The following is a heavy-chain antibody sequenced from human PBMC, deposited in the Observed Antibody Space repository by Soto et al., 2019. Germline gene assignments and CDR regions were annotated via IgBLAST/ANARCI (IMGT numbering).Heavy chain of an antibody. Sequence: QVQLVQSGAEVKKPGSSVKVSCKASGGTFSNSAISWVRQAPGQGLEWMAGIIPIFGTTSFAQNFQGRVTITADNSTSTAYMDLNSLTSDDTAMYYCARGALSLGHNTVYYYGMDVWGQGTTVTVSS. J-gene: IGHJ6*02. D-gene: IGHD3-16*01. CDR1: GGTFSNSA. V-gene: IGHV1-69*06. CDR3: ARGALSLGHNTVYYYGMDV. CDR2: IIPIFGTT.